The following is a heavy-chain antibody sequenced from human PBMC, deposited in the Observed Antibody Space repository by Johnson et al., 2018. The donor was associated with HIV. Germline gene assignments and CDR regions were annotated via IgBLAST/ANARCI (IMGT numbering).Heavy chain of an antibody. V-gene: IGHV3-30*04. Sequence: QVQLVESGGGVVQPGRSLRVSCAVSGFTFSNYAMYWVRQVPGKGLEWVAVISYDGSNKYYADSVEGRFPISRDNSKNTLYLQMNSLRAEDRSVDYCARVLLWFGRGAFDIWGQGTMVTVSS. J-gene: IGHJ3*02. D-gene: IGHD3-10*01. CDR3: ARVLLWFGRGAFDI. CDR1: GFTFSNYA. CDR2: ISYDGSNK.